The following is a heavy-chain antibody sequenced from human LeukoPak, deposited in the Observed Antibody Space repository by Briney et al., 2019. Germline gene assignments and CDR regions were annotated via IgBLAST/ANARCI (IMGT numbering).Heavy chain of an antibody. CDR3: ARVGSTDSPHAFDI. CDR1: GFTFSSYW. V-gene: IGHV3-74*01. Sequence: QPGGSLRVSCAASGFTFSSYWMEWVRQAPGKGLVWVSGINSDGTMTRYAESVKGRFTISRDNAKNTLYLQMNSLRAEDTAVYYCARVGSTDSPHAFDIWGQGTTVSVSS. D-gene: IGHD3-22*01. CDR2: INSDGTMT. J-gene: IGHJ3*02.